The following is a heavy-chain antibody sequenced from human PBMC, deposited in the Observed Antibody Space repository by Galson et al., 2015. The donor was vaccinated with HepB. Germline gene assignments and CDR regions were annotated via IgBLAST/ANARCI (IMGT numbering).Heavy chain of an antibody. CDR2: ISGSGGST. V-gene: IGHV3-23*01. J-gene: IGHJ6*03. CDR1: GFTFSSYA. Sequence: SLRLSCAASGFTFSSYAMSWVRQAPGKGLEWVSAISGSGGSTYYADSVRGRFTISRDNSKNTLYLQMNSLRAEDTAVYYCAKGDYDFWSGYAPNYYYYYYMDVWGKGTTVTVSS. CDR3: AKGDYDFWSGYAPNYYYYYYMDV. D-gene: IGHD3-3*01.